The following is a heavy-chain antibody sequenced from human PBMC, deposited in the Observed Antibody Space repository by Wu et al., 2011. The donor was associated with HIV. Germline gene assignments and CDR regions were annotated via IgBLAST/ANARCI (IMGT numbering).Heavy chain of an antibody. J-gene: IGHJ6*02. CDR3: ARGAAAMDV. V-gene: IGHV3-7*01. Sequence: VQLVQSGGGLVQPGGSLRLSCVASGFTLNNYWMSWVRQAPGKGLEWVANINKIGNETYYGRSLKGRFTISRANAKNSLYLQMSGLRVDDTAIYYCARGAAAMDVWGQGTTVTVSS. CDR1: GFTLNNYW. D-gene: IGHD2-2*01. CDR2: INKIGNET.